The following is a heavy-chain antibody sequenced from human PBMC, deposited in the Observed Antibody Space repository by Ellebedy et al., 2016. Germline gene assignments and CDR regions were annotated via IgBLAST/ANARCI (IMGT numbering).Heavy chain of an antibody. J-gene: IGHJ6*03. D-gene: IGHD2-2*01. CDR1: GFTFSNAW. V-gene: IGHV3-15*01. Sequence: GGSLRLSXAASGFTFSNAWMSWVRQAPGKGLEWVGRIKSKTDGGTTDYAAPVKGRFTISRDDSKNTLYLQMNSLKTEDTAVYYCRGTSNSGYYYYYMDVWGKGTTVTVSS. CDR3: RGTSNSGYYYYYMDV. CDR2: IKSKTDGGTT.